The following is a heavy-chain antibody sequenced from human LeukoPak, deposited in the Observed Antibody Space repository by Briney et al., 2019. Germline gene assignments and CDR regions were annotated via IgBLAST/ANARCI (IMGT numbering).Heavy chain of an antibody. D-gene: IGHD3-16*01. CDR2: IYTSGST. Sequence: SETLSLTCTVSGGSISSGSYYWSWIRQPAGKGLEWIGRIYTSGSTNYNPSLKSRVTISVDTSKNQFSLKLSSVTAADTAVYYCARSRVTLVARGFGEYFQHWGQGTLVTVSS. CDR1: GGSISSGSYY. J-gene: IGHJ1*01. V-gene: IGHV4-61*02. CDR3: ARSRVTLVARGFGEYFQH.